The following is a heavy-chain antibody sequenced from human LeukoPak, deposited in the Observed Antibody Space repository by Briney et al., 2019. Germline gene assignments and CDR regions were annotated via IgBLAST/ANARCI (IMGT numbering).Heavy chain of an antibody. D-gene: IGHD3-3*01. CDR3: ARASHYDFWSGRILNYYFDY. V-gene: IGHV1-46*01. CDR2: INPTGGST. Sequence: ASVKVSCKASGYTFTSYYMHWVRQAPGEGLEWMGIINPTGGSTSYAQKFQGRVTMTRDTSTSTVYMELSSLRSEDTAVYYCARASHYDFWSGRILNYYFDYWGQGTLVTVSS. CDR1: GYTFTSYY. J-gene: IGHJ4*02.